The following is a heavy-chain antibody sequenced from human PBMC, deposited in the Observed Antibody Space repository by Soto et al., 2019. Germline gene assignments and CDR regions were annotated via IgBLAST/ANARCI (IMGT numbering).Heavy chain of an antibody. CDR3: ATMGTPATGLYYFDY. Sequence: SETLSLTRTVSGGSINSGNYYWSWISQPPGKGLEWIGFISYSGSAYYNPSLKSRVTISVDTSKNQFSLNLSFVTAADTAVYYCATMGTPATGLYYFDYWGQGTLVTVSS. CDR2: ISYSGSA. J-gene: IGHJ4*02. CDR1: GGSINSGNYY. D-gene: IGHD2-15*01. V-gene: IGHV4-30-4*01.